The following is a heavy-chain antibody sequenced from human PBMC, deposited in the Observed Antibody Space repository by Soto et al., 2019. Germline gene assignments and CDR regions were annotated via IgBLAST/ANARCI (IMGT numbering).Heavy chain of an antibody. V-gene: IGHV1-69*13. CDR1: GSTFSSYA. J-gene: IGHJ6*02. CDR2: IIPIFGTA. D-gene: IGHD1-26*01. CDR3: ASIVGETDYYYYGMDV. Sequence: SVKVSCKASGSTFSSYAISWVRQAPGQGLEWMGGIIPIFGTANYAQKFQGRVTITADESTSTAYMELSSLRSEDTAVYYCASIVGETDYYYYGMDVWGQGTTVTVSS.